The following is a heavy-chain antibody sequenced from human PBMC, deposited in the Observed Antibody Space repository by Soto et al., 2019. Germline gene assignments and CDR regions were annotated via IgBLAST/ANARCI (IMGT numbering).Heavy chain of an antibody. CDR2: INPTSGST. CDR3: AKDGIQLWPRYYFDF. J-gene: IGHJ4*02. V-gene: IGHV1-46*01. D-gene: IGHD5-18*01. CDR1: GYSFTNYS. Sequence: HVQLVQSEAEVMKPGASVQVSCKASGYSFTNYSMHWVRQVPGQGPEWMGKINPTSGSTSYAQKFKDKVTMTRDMSSNTLYIQLSSLTSEDTAVYYCAKDGIQLWPRYYFDFWGQGTLVIVSS.